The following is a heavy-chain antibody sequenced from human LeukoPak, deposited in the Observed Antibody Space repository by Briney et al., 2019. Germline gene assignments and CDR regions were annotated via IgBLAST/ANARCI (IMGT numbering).Heavy chain of an antibody. D-gene: IGHD4-17*01. CDR2: INPNSGGT. Sequence: ASVKVSCTASGYTFTGYYMHWVRQAPGQGLEWMGWINPNSGGTNYAQKFQGRVTMTRDTSISTAYMELSRLRSDNTAVYYCARPLDYGDYDYWGQGTLVTVSS. CDR1: GYTFTGYY. CDR3: ARPLDYGDYDY. V-gene: IGHV1-2*02. J-gene: IGHJ4*02.